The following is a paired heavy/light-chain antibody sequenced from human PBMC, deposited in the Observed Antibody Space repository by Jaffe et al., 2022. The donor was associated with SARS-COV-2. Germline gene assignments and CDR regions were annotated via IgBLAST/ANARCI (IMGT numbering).Light chain of an antibody. CDR1: SSNIGSNF. CDR2: RND. V-gene: IGLV1-47*01. J-gene: IGLJ2*01. CDR3: AAWGDGHVV. Sequence: QSVLTQPPSASATPGQTVTLSCSGSSSNIGSNFVYWYQQFPGTAPKLLIYRNDQRPSGVPDRFSGYKSGTSASLAISGLRFEDEADYYCAAWGDGHVVFGGGTKLTVL.
Heavy chain of an antibody. CDR1: GVTFSNVG. CDR3: TTDDPKFFYSNYYKYGMDV. CDR2: VKSKSDGGTT. Sequence: EVQLVESGGGLVKPGGSLRLSCVASGVTFSNVGVSWVRQAPGKGLEWVGHVKSKSDGGTTHHAAPVKGRFFISRDDSKNTLYLHMDSLKTEDTAVYYCTTDDPKFFYSNYYKYGMDVWGQGTTVTVSS. J-gene: IGHJ6*02. V-gene: IGHV3-15*01. D-gene: IGHD3-10*01.